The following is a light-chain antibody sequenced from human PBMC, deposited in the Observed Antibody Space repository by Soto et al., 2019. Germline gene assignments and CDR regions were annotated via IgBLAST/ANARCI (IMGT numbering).Light chain of an antibody. Sequence: IVLTQSPGTLSLSPGERATLSCRASQSVSSSDLAWYQQKPGQAPRLLIYSASSRATGIPDRFSGSGSGTDFTLTISRLEPADFAVYYCQQYDTFGQGTKLEIK. CDR2: SAS. CDR1: QSVSSSD. V-gene: IGKV3-20*01. J-gene: IGKJ2*01. CDR3: QQYDT.